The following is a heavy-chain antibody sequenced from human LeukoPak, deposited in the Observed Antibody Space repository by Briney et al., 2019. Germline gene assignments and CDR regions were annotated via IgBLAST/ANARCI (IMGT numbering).Heavy chain of an antibody. D-gene: IGHD6-13*01. CDR3: AKGSNHRAAGNRFDY. J-gene: IGHJ4*02. CDR1: GFTFSGYA. CDR2: ISGSGGST. V-gene: IGHV3-23*01. Sequence: AGGSLRLSCAASGFTFSGYAMSWVRQAPGKGLEWVSAISGSGGSTYYADSVKGRFTISRDNSKNTLYLQMNSLRAEDTAVYYCAKGSNHRAAGNRFDYWGQGTLVTVSS.